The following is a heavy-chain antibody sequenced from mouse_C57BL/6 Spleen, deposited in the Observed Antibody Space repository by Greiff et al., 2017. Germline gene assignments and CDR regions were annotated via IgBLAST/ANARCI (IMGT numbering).Heavy chain of an antibody. V-gene: IGHV1-69*01. J-gene: IGHJ2*01. CDR3: ARGKFITTKYYYDY. Sequence: QVQLQQPGAELVMPGASVKLSCKASGYTFTSYWMHWVKQRPGQGLEWIGEIDPSDSYTNYNQKFKGKSTLTVDKSSSTAYMQLSSLTSEDSAVYYWARGKFITTKYYYDYRGEGTTLTVSS. CDR2: IDPSDSYT. CDR1: GYTFTSYW. D-gene: IGHD1-1*01.